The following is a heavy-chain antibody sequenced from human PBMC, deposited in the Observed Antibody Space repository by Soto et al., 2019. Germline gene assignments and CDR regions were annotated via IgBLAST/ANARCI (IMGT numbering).Heavy chain of an antibody. V-gene: IGHV4-59*08. CDR3: ENLLWSPPTFSAP. CDR1: GGSIRSYY. CDR2: IYYSGST. Sequence: PSETLSLTCTVSGGSIRSYYWTWIRQPPGKGLEWIGYIYYSGSTSYNPSLKSRVTISVDTSKNQFSLKLSSVTAADTAVYYCENLLWSPPTFSAPWGQGTPVPVSS. J-gene: IGHJ5*02. D-gene: IGHD3-10*01.